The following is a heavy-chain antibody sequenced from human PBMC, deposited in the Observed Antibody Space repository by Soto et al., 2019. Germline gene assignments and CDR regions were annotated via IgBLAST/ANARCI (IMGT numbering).Heavy chain of an antibody. CDR1: GYTFTSYH. D-gene: IGHD3-3*01. Sequence: ASVQVSCQASGYTFTSYHMLWVRQAPGQGSEWVGIINPSGGSTSYAQKFQGRVTMTRDTSTSTVYMELSSLRSEDTAVYYCAREEEVYDFWSGYTAALLNGMDVWGQGTTVPVSS. CDR2: INPSGGST. J-gene: IGHJ6*02. CDR3: AREEEVYDFWSGYTAALLNGMDV. V-gene: IGHV1-46*01.